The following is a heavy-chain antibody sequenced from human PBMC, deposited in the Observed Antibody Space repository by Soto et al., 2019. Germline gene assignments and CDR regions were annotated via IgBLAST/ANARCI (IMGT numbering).Heavy chain of an antibody. V-gene: IGHV1-69*08. CDR3: ARDSTLGYHLRRYWFDP. CDR1: GGTFSSYT. CDR2: IIPILGIA. D-gene: IGHD2-2*01. Sequence: QVQLVQSGAEVKKPGSSVKVSCKASGGTFSSYTISWVRQAPGQGLEWMGRIIPILGIANYAQKFQGRVTITADKSTSTAYMELSSLRSEDTAVYYCARDSTLGYHLRRYWFDPWGQGTLVTVSS. J-gene: IGHJ5*02.